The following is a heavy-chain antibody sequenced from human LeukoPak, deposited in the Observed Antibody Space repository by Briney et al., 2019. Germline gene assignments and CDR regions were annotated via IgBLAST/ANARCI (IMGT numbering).Heavy chain of an antibody. CDR3: ARPGSEITIFRTPPSPAYYYYGMDV. V-gene: IGHV1-69*04. CDR1: GGTFSSNE. Sequence: SVKVSCKASGGTFSSNEISWVRQAPGQGLEWMGRIIPILGIANYAQKFQGRVTITADKSTSTAYMELSSLRSEDTAVYYCARPGSEITIFRTPPSPAYYYYGMDVWGQGTTVTVSS. D-gene: IGHD3-3*01. CDR2: IIPILGIA. J-gene: IGHJ6*02.